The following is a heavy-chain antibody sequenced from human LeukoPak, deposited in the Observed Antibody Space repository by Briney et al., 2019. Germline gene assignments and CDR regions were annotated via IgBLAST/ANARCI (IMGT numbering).Heavy chain of an antibody. D-gene: IGHD2-2*01. CDR1: GFTVSSNY. J-gene: IGHJ4*02. CDR3: ARARYCSSTSCYSFDY. Sequence: PGGSLTLSCAASGFTVSSNYMSWVRQAPGKGLEWVSVIYSGGSTYYADSVKGRFTISRDNSKNTLYLQMNSLRAEDTAVYYCARARYCSSTSCYSFDYWGQGTLVTVSS. CDR2: IYSGGST. V-gene: IGHV3-53*01.